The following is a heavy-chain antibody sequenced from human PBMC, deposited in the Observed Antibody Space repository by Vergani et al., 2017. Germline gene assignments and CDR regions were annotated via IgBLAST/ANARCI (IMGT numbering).Heavy chain of an antibody. V-gene: IGHV1-3*01. CDR2: INAGNGNT. J-gene: IGHJ3*02. D-gene: IGHD3-9*01. CDR1: GYTFTSYA. CDR3: ARAYYDMLTGYSGSAFDI. Sequence: QVQLVQSGAEVKKPGASVKVSCKASGYTFTSYAMHWVRQAPGQRLEWMGWINAGNGNTKYSQKFQGRVTITRDTSASTAYMELSSLRSEDTAVYYCARAYYDMLTGYSGSAFDIWGQGTMVTVSS.